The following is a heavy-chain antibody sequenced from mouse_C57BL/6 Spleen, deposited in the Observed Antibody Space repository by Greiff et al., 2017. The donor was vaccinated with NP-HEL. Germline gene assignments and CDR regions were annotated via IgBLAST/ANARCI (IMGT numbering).Heavy chain of an antibody. CDR3: ARSRGMVTTEFDY. CDR1: GYTFTSYW. Sequence: QVQLQQPGPELVKPGASVKLSCKASGYTFTSYWMHWVKQRPGQGLEWIGNINPSNGGTNYNEKFKSKATLTVDKSSSTAYMQLSSLTSEDSAVYYCARSRGMVTTEFDYWGQGTTLTVSS. V-gene: IGHV1-53*01. CDR2: INPSNGGT. D-gene: IGHD2-2*01. J-gene: IGHJ2*01.